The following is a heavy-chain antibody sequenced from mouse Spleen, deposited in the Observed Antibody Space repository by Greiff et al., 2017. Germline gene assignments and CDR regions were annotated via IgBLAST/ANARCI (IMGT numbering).Heavy chain of an antibody. CDR3: ARHYYGSSYVPFDY. D-gene: IGHD1-1*01. Sequence: VQLQQSGAELARPGASVKLSCKASGYTFTSYGISWVKQRTGQGLEWIGEIYPRSGNTYYNEKFKGKATLTADKSSSTAYMELRSLTSEDSAVYFCARHYYGSSYVPFDYWGQGTTLTVSS. V-gene: IGHV1-81*01. CDR1: GYTFTSYG. J-gene: IGHJ2*01. CDR2: IYPRSGNT.